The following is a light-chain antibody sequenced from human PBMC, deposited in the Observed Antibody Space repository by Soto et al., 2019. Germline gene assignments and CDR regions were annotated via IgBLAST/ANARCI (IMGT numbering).Light chain of an antibody. Sequence: IVLTQSPGTLSLSPGERATLCCRTGQSVSSSYLAWYQQKPGQAPRLLIYCASSRATGIPDRFIGSGSGTDFTLTIARLEPEEFAVYYCQQQGTPRSVTFGQGKRLEIK. CDR1: QSVSSSY. CDR3: QQQGTPRSVT. V-gene: IGKV3-20*01. J-gene: IGKJ5*01. CDR2: CAS.